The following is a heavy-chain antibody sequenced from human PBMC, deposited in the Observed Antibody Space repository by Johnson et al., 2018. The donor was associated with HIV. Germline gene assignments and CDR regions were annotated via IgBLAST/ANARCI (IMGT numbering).Heavy chain of an antibody. CDR2: IWYDGSNK. V-gene: IGHV3-33*06. Sequence: QVQLVESGGGVVQPGRSLRLSCAASGFTFSSYGMHWVRQAPGKGLEWVAVIWYDGSNKYYADSVKGRFTISRDNSKNTLYLQMNSLRAEDTAVYYCAKHPDAFDIWGQGTMVTVSS. J-gene: IGHJ3*02. CDR3: AKHPDAFDI. CDR1: GFTFSSYG.